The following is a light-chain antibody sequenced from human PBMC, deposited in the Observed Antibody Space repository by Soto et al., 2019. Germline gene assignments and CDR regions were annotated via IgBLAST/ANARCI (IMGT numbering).Light chain of an antibody. V-gene: IGKV1-39*01. CDR2: GAS. CDR1: LPITTY. Sequence: DIQMTQSPSSLSASVGDRVTITCRASLPITTYLNWFQQKPVKAPKLLIYGASTLQTGVPSRFNGGGSGTDFTLTISSLPPEDFGTYYCQQNYNSRWTFGQGTEIEI. J-gene: IGKJ1*01. CDR3: QQNYNSRWT.